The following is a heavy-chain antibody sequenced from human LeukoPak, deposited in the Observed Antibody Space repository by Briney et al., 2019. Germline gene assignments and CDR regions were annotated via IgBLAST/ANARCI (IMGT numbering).Heavy chain of an antibody. J-gene: IGHJ5*02. CDR3: ASNKQTYYYDSSGYLNWFDP. D-gene: IGHD3-22*01. CDR2: IYYSGST. CDR1: GGSFSGYY. Sequence: SETLSLTCAVYGGSFSGYYWSWIRQPPGKGLEWIGSIYYSGSTYYNPSLKSRVTISVDTSKNQFSLKLSSVTAADTAVYYCASNKQTYYYDSSGYLNWFDPWGQGTLVTVSS. V-gene: IGHV4-34*01.